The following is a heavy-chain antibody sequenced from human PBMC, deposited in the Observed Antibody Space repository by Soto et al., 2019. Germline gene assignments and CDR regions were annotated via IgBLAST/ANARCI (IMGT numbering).Heavy chain of an antibody. D-gene: IGHD2-2*01. J-gene: IGHJ5*02. CDR1: GGTFSSYT. CDR3: ARDSADIVVVPAASYWFDP. V-gene: IGHV1-69*04. Sequence: ASVKVSCKASGGTFSSYTISWVRQAPGQGLEWMGRIIPILGIANYAQKFQGRVTITADKSTSTAYMELSSLRSEETAVYYCARDSADIVVVPAASYWFDPWGQGTLVTVSS. CDR2: IIPILGIA.